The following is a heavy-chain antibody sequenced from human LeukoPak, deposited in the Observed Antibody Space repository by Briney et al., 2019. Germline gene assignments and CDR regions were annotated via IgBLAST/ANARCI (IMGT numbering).Heavy chain of an antibody. Sequence: SETLSLTCTVSGGSISSYYWGWIRQPPGKGLEWIGYIYYSGSTNYNPSLKSRVTISVDTSKNQFSLKLSSVTAADTAVYYCARAQRAATSQAGYYYYMDVWGKGTTVTVSS. D-gene: IGHD2-15*01. CDR2: IYYSGST. V-gene: IGHV4-59*01. CDR1: GGSISSYY. CDR3: ARAQRAATSQAGYYYYMDV. J-gene: IGHJ6*03.